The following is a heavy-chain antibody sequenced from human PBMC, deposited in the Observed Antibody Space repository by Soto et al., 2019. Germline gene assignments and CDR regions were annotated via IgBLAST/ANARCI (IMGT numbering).Heavy chain of an antibody. V-gene: IGHV1-69*13. Sequence: SVKVSCKASGGTFSSYAISWVRQAPGQGLECMGGIIPIFGTANYAQKFQGRVTITADESTSTAYMELSSLRSEDTAVYYCARDSTMVRGYYHYGMDVWGQGTTVTVSS. J-gene: IGHJ6*02. CDR1: GGTFSSYA. D-gene: IGHD3-10*01. CDR3: ARDSTMVRGYYHYGMDV. CDR2: IIPIFGTA.